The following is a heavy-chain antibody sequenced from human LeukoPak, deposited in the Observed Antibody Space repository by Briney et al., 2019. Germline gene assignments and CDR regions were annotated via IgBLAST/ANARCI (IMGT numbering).Heavy chain of an antibody. CDR1: GFTFSSYA. Sequence: GGSLRLSCAASGFTFSSYAMHWVRQAPGKGLEWVAVISYAGSNKYYVDSVKGRFTISRDNSKNTLYLQMNSLRAEDTAVYYCAKDSLRWSYFYYGMDVWGQGTLVTVSS. D-gene: IGHD4-23*01. CDR3: AKDSLRWSYFYYGMDV. J-gene: IGHJ6*02. V-gene: IGHV3-30*04. CDR2: ISYAGSNK.